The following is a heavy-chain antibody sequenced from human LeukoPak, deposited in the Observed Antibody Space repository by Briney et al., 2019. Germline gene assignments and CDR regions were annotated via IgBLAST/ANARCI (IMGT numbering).Heavy chain of an antibody. Sequence: GGSLRLSCAASGFIFSSYDMNWVRQAPGKGLEWVSDISGSGGSTDYADSVKGRFTISRDNSKNTVYLQMNSLRAEDTAVYYCASSGGAFDIWGQGTMVTVSS. V-gene: IGHV3-23*01. CDR3: ASSGGAFDI. CDR2: ISGSGGST. D-gene: IGHD1-26*01. CDR1: GFIFSSYD. J-gene: IGHJ3*02.